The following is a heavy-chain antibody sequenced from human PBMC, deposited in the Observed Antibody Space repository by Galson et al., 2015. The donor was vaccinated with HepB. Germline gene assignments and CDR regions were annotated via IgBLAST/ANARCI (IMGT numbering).Heavy chain of an antibody. Sequence: SVKVSCKASGYSFTSYGITWVRQAPGQGLEWMGWISANKADINYAQKFQGSVTMPTDTSTSTAYMELRSLTSDDTAVYYCARGTYCDSWGQGTLVTVSS. CDR2: ISANKADI. CDR3: ARGTYCDS. J-gene: IGHJ5*02. CDR1: GYSFTSYG. D-gene: IGHD3-3*01. V-gene: IGHV1-18*01.